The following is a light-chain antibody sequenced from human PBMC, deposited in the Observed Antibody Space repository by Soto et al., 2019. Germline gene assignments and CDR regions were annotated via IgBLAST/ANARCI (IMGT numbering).Light chain of an antibody. CDR3: QQRSNWPPIT. CDR2: DAS. V-gene: IGKV3-11*01. CDR1: QNINTN. J-gene: IGKJ5*01. Sequence: EIEMTQSPATLSLSPGERATLSCRASQNINTNLAWYQQSPGRAPSLFIYDASNRATGIPARFSGSGSGTDFTLTISSLEPEDFAVYYCQQRSNWPPITFGQGTRLEIK.